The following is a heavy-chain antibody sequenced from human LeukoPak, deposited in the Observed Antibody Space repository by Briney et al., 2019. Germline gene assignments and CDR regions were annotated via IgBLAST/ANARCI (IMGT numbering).Heavy chain of an antibody. CDR2: INQDGSEK. V-gene: IGHV3-7*01. D-gene: IGHD4-23*01. Sequence: GGSLRLSCAASGFSFSRAWMSWVRQAPGQGLEWVANINQDGSEKYYLDSAKGRFTISRDNARNSLYLQVNSLRAEDTAVYYCARGPGGTSDYWGQGTLVTVSS. CDR3: ARGPGGTSDY. J-gene: IGHJ4*02. CDR1: GFSFSRAW.